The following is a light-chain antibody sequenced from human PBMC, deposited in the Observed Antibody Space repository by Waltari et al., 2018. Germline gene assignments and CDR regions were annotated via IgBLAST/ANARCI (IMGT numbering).Light chain of an antibody. CDR1: SSDVGAYDY. J-gene: IGLJ3*02. CDR2: GVY. Sequence: QSVLTQPRSVSGSPGQSVAISCTGTSSDVGAYDYDSWYQQYPGKAPKVMIYGVYKRPSGVPVRFSGSKSGNTASLTISGLQAEDEADYYCCSYANAKWVFGGGTRLTVL. CDR3: CSYANAKWV. V-gene: IGLV2-11*01.